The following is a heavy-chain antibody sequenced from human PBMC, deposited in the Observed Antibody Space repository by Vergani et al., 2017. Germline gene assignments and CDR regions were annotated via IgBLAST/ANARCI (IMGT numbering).Heavy chain of an antibody. D-gene: IGHD6-19*01. CDR3: ARWSGVQWLREYYFDY. V-gene: IGHV1-46*01. J-gene: IGHJ4*02. Sequence: QAQLVQSGAEVKKPGASVKVSCKASGYTFTSYYMHWVRQAPGQGLEWMGIINPSGGSTRYAQKFQGRVTMTRDTSTSTVYMELSSLRSEDTAVYYCARWSGVQWLREYYFDYWGQGTLVTVSS. CDR1: GYTFTSYY. CDR2: INPSGGST.